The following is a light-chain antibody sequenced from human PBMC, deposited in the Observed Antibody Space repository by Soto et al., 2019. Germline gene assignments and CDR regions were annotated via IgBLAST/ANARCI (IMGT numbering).Light chain of an antibody. Sequence: DIQMTQSPSTLSASVGDRVTITCRASQSISSWLAWYQQKPGKAPKLLIYKASILESGVPSRFSGSGSGTEFTLTISSLQPDDFATYYFQQYNTYSTFGQGTKLEIK. J-gene: IGKJ2*01. CDR3: QQYNTYST. V-gene: IGKV1-5*03. CDR1: QSISSW. CDR2: KAS.